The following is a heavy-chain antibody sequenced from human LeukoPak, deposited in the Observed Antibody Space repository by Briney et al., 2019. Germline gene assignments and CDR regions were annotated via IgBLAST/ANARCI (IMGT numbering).Heavy chain of an antibody. CDR3: ARGSEQLVHFDY. CDR1: GGSFSGYY. V-gene: IGHV4-34*01. D-gene: IGHD6-13*01. J-gene: IGHJ4*02. Sequence: SETLSLTCAVYGGSFSGYYWSWIRQPPGKGLEWIGEINHSGSTNYNPSLKSRVTISVDTSKNQFSLKLSSVTAADTAVYYCARGSEQLVHFDYWGQGTLVTVSS. CDR2: INHSGST.